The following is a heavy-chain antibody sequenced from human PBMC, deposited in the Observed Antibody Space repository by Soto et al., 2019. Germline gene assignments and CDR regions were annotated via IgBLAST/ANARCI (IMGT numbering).Heavy chain of an antibody. V-gene: IGHV4-59*11. CDR2: VHNSGST. Sequence: SETLSLTCTVSGRSISSHYWSWIRQPPGKRLEWIGYVHNSGSTNYNPSLKSRVTTAVDTSKNQFSLRLSSVTAADTAVYYCARVSGIYYYGMDVWGQGTTVT. CDR3: ARVSGIYYYGMDV. CDR1: GRSISSHY. D-gene: IGHD3-10*01. J-gene: IGHJ6*02.